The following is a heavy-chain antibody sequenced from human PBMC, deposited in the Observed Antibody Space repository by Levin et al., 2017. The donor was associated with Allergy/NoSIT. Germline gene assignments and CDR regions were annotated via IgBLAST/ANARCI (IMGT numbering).Heavy chain of an antibody. J-gene: IGHJ3*01. Sequence: PGGSLRLSCAASGFTFNNFGKHWVRQGPGKGLEWVAVISFDASQEYYADSVKGRFTISRDNSKNTLYLQMNSLRPEDTAVYFCAKIGDCSSGVCFWETLHDAFDVWGQGTMVSVSS. V-gene: IGHV3-30*18. CDR2: ISFDASQE. CDR3: AKIGDCSSGVCFWETLHDAFDV. D-gene: IGHD2-21*02. CDR1: GFTFNNFG.